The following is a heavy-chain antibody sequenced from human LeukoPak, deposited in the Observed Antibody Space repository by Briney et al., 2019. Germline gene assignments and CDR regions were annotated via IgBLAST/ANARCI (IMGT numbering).Heavy chain of an antibody. CDR3: ARDSGSYGAFDY. D-gene: IGHD1-26*01. J-gene: IGHJ4*02. CDR2: IYSGGST. Sequence: PGGSLRLSCAASGFTFSSYDMHWVRQATGKGLEWVSVIYSGGSTYYADSVKGRFTISRDNSKNTLYLQMNSLRAEDTAVYYCARDSGSYGAFDYWGQGTLVTVSS. V-gene: IGHV3-53*01. CDR1: GFTFSSYD.